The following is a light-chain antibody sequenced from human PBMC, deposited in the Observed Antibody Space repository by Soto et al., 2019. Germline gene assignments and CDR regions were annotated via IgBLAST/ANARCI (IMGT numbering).Light chain of an antibody. J-gene: IGKJ1*01. CDR3: MQDLHTPRT. CDR1: PSLLHSSVNHY. V-gene: IGKV2-28*01. CDR2: LAS. Sequence: MVMTQLPLSLPFTPGEPSSGSCRSRPSLLHSSVNHYLEWYFQKPGHSLQLRIDLASIRASGVHDRLSGSGSCTDFKLKISGVEAEAVGVYYCMQDLHTPRTFGQGTKVEIK.